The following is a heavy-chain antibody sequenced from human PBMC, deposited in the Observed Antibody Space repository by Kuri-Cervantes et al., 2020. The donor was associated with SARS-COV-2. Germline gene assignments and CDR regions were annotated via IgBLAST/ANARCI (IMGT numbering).Heavy chain of an antibody. CDR1: GFTFSSYG. J-gene: IGHJ4*02. D-gene: IGHD1-26*01. Sequence: GGSLRLSCAASGFTFSSYGMHWVRQAPGKGLEWVSVIYSGGSTYYADSVKGRFTISRDNSKNTLYLQMNSLRAEDTAVYYCSVAVGYWGQGTLVTVSS. CDR3: SVAVGY. V-gene: IGHV3-NL1*01. CDR2: IYSGGST.